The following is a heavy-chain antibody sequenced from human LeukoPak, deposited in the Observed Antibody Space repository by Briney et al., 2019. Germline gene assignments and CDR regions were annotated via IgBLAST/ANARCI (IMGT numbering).Heavy chain of an antibody. D-gene: IGHD3-3*01. V-gene: IGHV3-23*01. CDR3: ATVIDFWGGYIDH. Sequence: PGGSLRLSCAASGFTFSSYAMSWVRQAPGKGLEWVSAISGSGGSTYYADSVKGRFTISRDNSKNTLYLQMNSLRAEDTAVYYCATVIDFWGGYIDHWGQGTLLIVSS. J-gene: IGHJ5*02. CDR2: ISGSGGST. CDR1: GFTFSSYA.